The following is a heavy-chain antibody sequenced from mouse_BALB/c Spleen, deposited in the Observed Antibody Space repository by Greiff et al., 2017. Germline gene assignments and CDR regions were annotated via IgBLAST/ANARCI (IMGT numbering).Heavy chain of an antibody. V-gene: IGHV1-37*01. CDR2: INPYNGDT. Sequence: VQLKQSGPELVKPGASVKISCKASGYSFTGYFMNWVKQSHGKSLEWIGRINPYNGDTFYNQKFKGKATLTVDKSSSTAHMELLSLTSEDSAVYYCGREYYGNQCAMDYWGQGTSVTVSS. J-gene: IGHJ4*01. D-gene: IGHD2-1*01. CDR3: GREYYGNQCAMDY. CDR1: GYSFTGYF.